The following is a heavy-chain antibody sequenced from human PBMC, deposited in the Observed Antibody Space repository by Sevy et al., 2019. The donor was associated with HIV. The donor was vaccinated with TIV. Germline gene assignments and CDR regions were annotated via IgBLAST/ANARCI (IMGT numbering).Heavy chain of an antibody. CDR2: ISGSGGST. V-gene: IGHV3-23*01. CDR1: GFTFSSYA. D-gene: IGHD3-22*01. CDR3: QIHPEVVVVITTNFGFDY. J-gene: IGHJ4*02. Sequence: GGFLRLSCAASGFTFSSYAMSWVRQAPGKGLEWVSAISGSGGSTYYADSVKGRFTISRDNSKNTLYLQMNSLRAEDTAVYYCQIHPEVVVVITTNFGFDYWGQGTLVTVSS.